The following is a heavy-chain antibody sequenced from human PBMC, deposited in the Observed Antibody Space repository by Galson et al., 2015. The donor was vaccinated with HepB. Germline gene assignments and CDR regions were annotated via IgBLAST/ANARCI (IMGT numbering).Heavy chain of an antibody. V-gene: IGHV1-69*06. J-gene: IGHJ4*02. CDR1: GGTFSSYA. CDR2: IIPIFGTA. Sequence: SVKVSCKASGGTFSSYAISWVRQAPGQGLEWMGGIIPIFGTANYAQKFQGRVTITADKSTSTAYMELSSLRSEDTAVYYCARVYSGYDWYYFDYWGQGTLVTVSS. CDR3: ARVYSGYDWYYFDY. D-gene: IGHD5-12*01.